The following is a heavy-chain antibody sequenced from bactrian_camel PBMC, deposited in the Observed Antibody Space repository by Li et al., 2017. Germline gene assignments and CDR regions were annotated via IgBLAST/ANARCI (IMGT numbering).Heavy chain of an antibody. Sequence: HVQLVESGGGSVQAGESLRLSCITSGYTCGPSSACCMGWFRQAPGKEREGVAAIDNSGRAQYKDSVKGRFTISQDIAKNTLYLQMNNLKPEDTAMYYCAAGGGNGAFCYTGERSMDYWGQGTQVTVS. D-gene: IGHD2*01. V-gene: IGHV3S55*01. CDR1: GYTCGPSSACC. CDR2: IDNSGRA. J-gene: IGHJ4*01. CDR3: AAGGGNGAFCYTGERSMDY.